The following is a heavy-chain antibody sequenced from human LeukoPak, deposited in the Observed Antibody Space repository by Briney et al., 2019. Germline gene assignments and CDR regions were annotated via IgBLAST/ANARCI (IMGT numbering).Heavy chain of an antibody. V-gene: IGHV4-59*08. Sequence: SSETLSLTCTVSGGSISSFYWSWIRQPPGKGLEWIGYIYYSGSTNYNPSLKSRVTISVDTSKNQFSLKLSSVTAADTAVYYCARRGSHGWHFQHWGQGTLVTVSS. J-gene: IGHJ1*01. CDR1: GGSISSFY. CDR3: ARRGSHGWHFQH. CDR2: IYYSGST. D-gene: IGHD6-19*01.